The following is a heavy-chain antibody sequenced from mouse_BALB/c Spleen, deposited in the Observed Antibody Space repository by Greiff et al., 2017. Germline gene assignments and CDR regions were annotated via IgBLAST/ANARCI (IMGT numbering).Heavy chain of an antibody. D-gene: IGHD2-4*01. CDR2: INPYNDGT. CDR3: ARTPIYYDYDAWFAY. CDR1: GYTFTSYV. V-gene: IGHV1-14*01. J-gene: IGHJ3*01. Sequence: VQLQQPGPELVKPGASVKMSCKASGYTFTSYVMHWVKQKPGQGLEWIGYINPYNDGTKYNEKFKGKATLTSDKSSSTAYMELSSLTSEDSAVYYCARTPIYYDYDAWFAYWGQGTLVTVSA.